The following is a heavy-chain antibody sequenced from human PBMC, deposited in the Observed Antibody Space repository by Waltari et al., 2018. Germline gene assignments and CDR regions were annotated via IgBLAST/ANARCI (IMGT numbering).Heavy chain of an antibody. Sequence: EVQLLESGGDLVQPGGSLRLSCAASGITFSNSAINWVRLAPGTGLGWVSAITVGDDTYYADSVKGRFTISRDTSKDTVYLQMNGLRADDTAVYYCATPFYNWDDPLHSWGPGTLVTVSS. CDR2: ITVGDDT. CDR1: GITFSNSA. D-gene: IGHD1-20*01. CDR3: ATPFYNWDDPLHS. V-gene: IGHV3-23*01. J-gene: IGHJ4*02.